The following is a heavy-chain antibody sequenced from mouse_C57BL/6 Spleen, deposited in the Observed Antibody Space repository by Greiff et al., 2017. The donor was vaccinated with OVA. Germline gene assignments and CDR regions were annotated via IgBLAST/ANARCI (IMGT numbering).Heavy chain of an antibody. V-gene: IGHV14-4*01. J-gene: IGHJ3*01. D-gene: IGHD2-3*01. CDR2: IDPENGDT. Sequence: DVQLMASWAELVRPGASVKLSCTASGFNIKDDYMHWVKQRPEQGLEWIGWIDPENGDTEYASKFQGKATITADTSSNTSYLQLSILTSEDTAVYYCTTENNRWLLRWRFAYWGQGTLVTVSA. CDR3: TTENNRWLLRWRFAY. CDR1: GFNIKDDY.